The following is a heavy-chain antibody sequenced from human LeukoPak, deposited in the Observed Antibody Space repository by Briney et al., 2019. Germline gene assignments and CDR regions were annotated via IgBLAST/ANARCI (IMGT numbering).Heavy chain of an antibody. D-gene: IGHD5-24*01. Sequence: ASVNVSCKVSGYALSESSIHWVRQTPGEGFEWMGGFDPEYVETTYAQKFRGGVTMTEDTSTDTAYMELINLRSDDTAVYYCVSDRSDGGYAESNGYPTFDLWGRGTLVTVSS. V-gene: IGHV1-24*01. CDR2: FDPEYVET. J-gene: IGHJ2*01. CDR3: VSDRSDGGYAESNGYPTFDL. CDR1: GYALSESS.